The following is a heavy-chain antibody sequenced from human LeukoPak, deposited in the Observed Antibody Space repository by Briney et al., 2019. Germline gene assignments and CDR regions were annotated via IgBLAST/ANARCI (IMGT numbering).Heavy chain of an antibody. J-gene: IGHJ4*02. CDR1: GFTFSNYW. CDR3: AKDIGPYISSRFDY. CDR2: IKSDGSRT. V-gene: IGHV3-74*01. D-gene: IGHD6-13*01. Sequence: GGSLRLSCAASGFTFSNYWMHWVRQAPGKGLVWVSRIKSDGSRTDYADSVKGRFTISRDNAKNSLYLQMNNLRAEDTALYYCAKDIGPYISSRFDYWGQGTLVTVSS.